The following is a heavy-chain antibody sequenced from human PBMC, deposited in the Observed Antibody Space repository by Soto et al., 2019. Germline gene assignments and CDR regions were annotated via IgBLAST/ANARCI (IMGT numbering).Heavy chain of an antibody. CDR1: GSTFSTYC. CDR2: IYPDDSDT. D-gene: IGHD2-21*01. CDR3: ARQRRGASDNCFLCPMDV. J-gene: IGHJ6*02. V-gene: IGHV5-51*01. Sequence: GESVKISCQSSGSTFSTYCVAWVRQRPGKALEWSGLIYPDDSDTRDNPSFRGQVTISAEKSSSTIFLQWSSLKASDTATYYCARQRRGASDNCFLCPMDVGGPGTTVAVSS.